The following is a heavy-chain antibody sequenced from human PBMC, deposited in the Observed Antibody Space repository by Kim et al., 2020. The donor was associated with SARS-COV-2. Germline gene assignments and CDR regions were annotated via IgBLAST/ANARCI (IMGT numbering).Heavy chain of an antibody. Sequence: ASVKVRFTISRDNAKNSLYLQMSSLRAEDTAVYYCARGRGYSGYDYGDYWGQGTLVTVSS. J-gene: IGHJ4*02. CDR3: ARGRGYSGYDYGDY. D-gene: IGHD5-12*01. V-gene: IGHV3-11*05.